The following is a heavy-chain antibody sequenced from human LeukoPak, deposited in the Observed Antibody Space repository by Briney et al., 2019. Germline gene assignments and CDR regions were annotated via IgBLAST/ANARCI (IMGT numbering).Heavy chain of an antibody. CDR2: ISGSGGST. D-gene: IGHD3-10*01. CDR1: GFTFSSYA. V-gene: IGHV3-23*01. J-gene: IGHJ3*02. Sequence: GGSLRLFCAASGFTFSSYAMSWVRQAPGKGLEWVSAISGSGGSTYYADSVKGRFTISRDNSKNTLYLQMNSLRAEDTAVYYCAKDVLWFGESGDAFDIWGQGTMVTVSS. CDR3: AKDVLWFGESGDAFDI.